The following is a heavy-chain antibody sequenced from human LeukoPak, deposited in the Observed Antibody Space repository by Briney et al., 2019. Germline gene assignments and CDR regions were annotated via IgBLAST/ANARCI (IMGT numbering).Heavy chain of an antibody. D-gene: IGHD3-16*01. CDR1: GYTFTGYY. Sequence: ASVKVSCKASGYTFTGYYMHWVRQAPGQGLEWMGWINPNSGGTNYAQKFQGRVTMTRDTSISTAYMELSRPRSDDTAVYYCARDLGFYYYYGMDVWGQGTTVTVSS. J-gene: IGHJ6*02. CDR2: INPNSGGT. V-gene: IGHV1-2*02. CDR3: ARDLGFYYYYGMDV.